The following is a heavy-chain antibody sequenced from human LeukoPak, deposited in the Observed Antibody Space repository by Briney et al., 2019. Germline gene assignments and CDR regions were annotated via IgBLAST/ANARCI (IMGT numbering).Heavy chain of an antibody. CDR2: IYYSGST. CDR3: ARSCGGDCPFDY. D-gene: IGHD2-21*01. CDR1: GGSISSYY. Sequence: PSETLSLTCTVSGGSISSYYWSWIRRPPGRGLEWIGYIYYSGSTNYNPSLKSRVTISVDTSKNQFSLKLSSVTAADTAVYYCARSCGGDCPFDYWGQGTLVTVSS. V-gene: IGHV4-59*01. J-gene: IGHJ4*02.